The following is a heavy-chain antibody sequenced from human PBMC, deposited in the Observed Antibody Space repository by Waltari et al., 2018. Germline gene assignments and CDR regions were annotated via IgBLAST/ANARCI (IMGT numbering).Heavy chain of an antibody. J-gene: IGHJ4*02. CDR3: ARDRGYSGSYYHVRYFDY. V-gene: IGHV1-69*05. D-gene: IGHD1-26*01. Sequence: QVQLVQSGAEVKKPGSSVKVSCKASGGTFSSYAISWVRQAPGQGLEWMGGIIPIFGTANYAQKFQGRVTITTDESTSTAYMELSSLRSEDTAVYYCARDRGYSGSYYHVRYFDYWGQGTLVIVSS. CDR2: IIPIFGTA. CDR1: GGTFSSYA.